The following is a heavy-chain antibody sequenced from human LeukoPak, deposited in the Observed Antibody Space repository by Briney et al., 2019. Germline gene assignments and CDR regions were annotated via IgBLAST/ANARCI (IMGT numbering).Heavy chain of an antibody. J-gene: IGHJ4*02. CDR3: ARDGQWLDLENFDY. V-gene: IGHV1-58*02. CDR2: IVVGSGNT. D-gene: IGHD6-19*01. CDR1: GFTFTSSA. Sequence: SVKVSCKASGFTFTSSAMQWVRQARGQRLEWIGWIVVGSGNTNYAQKFQERVTITRDMSTSTAYMELSSLRSEDTAVYYCARDGQWLDLENFDYWGQGTLVTVSS.